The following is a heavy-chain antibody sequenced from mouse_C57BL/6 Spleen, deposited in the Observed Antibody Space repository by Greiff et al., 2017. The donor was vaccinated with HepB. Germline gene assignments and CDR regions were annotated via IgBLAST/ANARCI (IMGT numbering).Heavy chain of an antibody. Sequence: VQLQQSGGGLVKPGGSLKLSCAASGFTFSDYGMHWVRQAPEKGLEWVAYISSGSSTIYYADTVKGRFPISRDNAKNTLFLQMTSLRSEDTAMYYCARGGSYWYFDVWGTGTTVTVSS. J-gene: IGHJ1*03. V-gene: IGHV5-17*01. CDR2: ISSGSSTI. CDR3: ARGGSYWYFDV. CDR1: GFTFSDYG.